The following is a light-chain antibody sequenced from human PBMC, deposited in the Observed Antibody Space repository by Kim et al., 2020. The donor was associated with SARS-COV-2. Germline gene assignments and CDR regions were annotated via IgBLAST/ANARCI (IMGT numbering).Light chain of an antibody. V-gene: IGKV3-20*01. CDR1: QSVARNY. CDR2: DAS. J-gene: IGKJ1*01. CDR3: QQYGNSPQT. Sequence: SPGERATLSCRASQSVARNYFAWYQQKPGQAPRLLIYDASNRATGIPDRFSGSGSGTDFTLTISRLEPEDFAVYYCQQYGNSPQTFGQGTKVDIK.